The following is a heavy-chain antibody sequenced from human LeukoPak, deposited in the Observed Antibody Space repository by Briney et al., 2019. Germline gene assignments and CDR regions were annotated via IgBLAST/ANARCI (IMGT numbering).Heavy chain of an antibody. V-gene: IGHV4-39*07. D-gene: IGHD3-9*01. CDR3: ARGLRYGAAFDI. J-gene: IGHJ3*02. CDR2: IYYSGST. CDR1: GGSISSSSYY. Sequence: SETLSLTCTVSGGSISSSSYYWGWIRQPPGKGLEWIGSIYYSGSTNYNPSLKSRVTISVDTSKNQFSLKLSSVTAADTAVYYCARGLRYGAAFDIWGQGTMVTVSS.